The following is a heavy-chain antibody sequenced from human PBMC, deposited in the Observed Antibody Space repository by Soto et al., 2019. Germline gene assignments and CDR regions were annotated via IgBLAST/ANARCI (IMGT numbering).Heavy chain of an antibody. Sequence: EVQLLESGGGLVQPGGSLRLSCAASGFTFSSYAMSWVRQAPGKGLEWVSAISGSGGSTYYADSVKGRFTISRDKSKNTLYLQMNSLRGEDTAVYYCAKDRRGYCSSHSCPNWYFDLWGRGTLVTVSS. J-gene: IGHJ2*01. CDR1: GFTFSSYA. V-gene: IGHV3-23*01. D-gene: IGHD2-2*01. CDR2: ISGSGGST. CDR3: AKDRRGYCSSHSCPNWYFDL.